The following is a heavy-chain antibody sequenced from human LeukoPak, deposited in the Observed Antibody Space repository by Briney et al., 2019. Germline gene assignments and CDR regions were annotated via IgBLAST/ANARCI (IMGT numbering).Heavy chain of an antibody. CDR1: GGSFSGYY. V-gene: IGHV4-34*01. J-gene: IGHJ6*03. CDR2: INHSGST. CDR3: ARQTFDWLPLYYYYYYMDV. D-gene: IGHD3-9*01. Sequence: SETLSLTCAVYGGSFSGYYWSWIRQPPGKGLEWIGEINHSGSTNYNPSLKSRVTISVDTSKNQFSLKLSSVTAADTAVYYCARQTFDWLPLYYYYYYMDVWGKGTTVTISS.